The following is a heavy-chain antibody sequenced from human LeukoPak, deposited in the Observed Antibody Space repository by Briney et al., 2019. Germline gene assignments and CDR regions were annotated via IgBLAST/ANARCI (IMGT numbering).Heavy chain of an antibody. CDR1: GGTFSSYA. CDR2: IIPIFGTA. Sequence: SVKVSCKASGGTFSSYAISWVRQAPRQGLEWMGGIIPIFGTANYAQKFQGRVTITADESTSTAYMELSSLRSEDTAVYYCARDGRAGLYGMDVWGQGTTVTVSS. CDR3: ARDGRAGLYGMDV. V-gene: IGHV1-69*13. J-gene: IGHJ6*02.